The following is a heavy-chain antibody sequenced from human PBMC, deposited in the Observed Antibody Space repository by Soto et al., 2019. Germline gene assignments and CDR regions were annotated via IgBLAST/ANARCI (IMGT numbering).Heavy chain of an antibody. V-gene: IGHV4-59*01. CDR2: IYYSGST. J-gene: IGHJ6*02. CDR1: GGSISSYY. Sequence: SETLSLTCSVSGGSISSYYWIWIRQPPGKGLEWIGYIYYSGSTNYNPSLKSRVTISVDTSKNQFSLKLSSVTAADTAVYYCARVGLEADYDPFYYGMDVWGQGTTVTVSS. CDR3: ARVGLEADYDPFYYGMDV. D-gene: IGHD3-22*01.